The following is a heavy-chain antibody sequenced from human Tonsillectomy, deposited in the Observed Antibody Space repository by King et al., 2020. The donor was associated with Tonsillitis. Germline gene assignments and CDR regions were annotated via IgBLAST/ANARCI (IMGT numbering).Heavy chain of an antibody. Sequence: QLVQSGAEVKKPGASVKVSCKASGYTFTSSYIHWVRQAPGQGLEWMGIINPSGGSTNYAQKFQGRVTMTRDTSTSTVCMELSSLRSEDTTVYYCARGGVGTTLYYFDYWGQGTLVTVSS. CDR2: INPSGGST. CDR3: ARGGVGTTLYYFDY. D-gene: IGHD1-26*01. J-gene: IGHJ4*02. CDR1: GYTFTSSY. V-gene: IGHV1-46*01.